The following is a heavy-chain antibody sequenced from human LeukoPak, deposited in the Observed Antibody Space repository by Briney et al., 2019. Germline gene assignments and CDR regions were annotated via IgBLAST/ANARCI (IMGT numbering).Heavy chain of an antibody. CDR1: GFSLSTSGVG. CDR2: LYWDDDK. J-gene: IGHJ4*02. Sequence: SGPTLVTPTQTLTLTCTFSGFSLSTSGVGVGWIRQPPGKALERPAPLYWDDDKRYSPSLKSRITITKDTSKNQVVLTMTNMDPVDTATYYCAHRRGPPGDYGNSLFDYWGQGTLVTVSS. CDR3: AHRRGPPGDYGNSLFDY. V-gene: IGHV2-5*02. D-gene: IGHD4-17*01.